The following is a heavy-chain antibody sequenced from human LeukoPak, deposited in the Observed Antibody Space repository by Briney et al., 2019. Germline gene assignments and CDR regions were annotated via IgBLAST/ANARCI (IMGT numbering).Heavy chain of an antibody. CDR2: IYPRDGST. J-gene: IGHJ5*02. Sequence: ASVKVSCKASGYTFTSNYIHWVRQAPGQGLEWMGMIYPRDGSTSYAQKFQGRVTVTRDTSTSTVHMELSGLRSEDTAVYYCASGYYSSGWPDDNWFDPWGQGTLVTVSS. D-gene: IGHD6-19*01. CDR1: GYTFTSNY. CDR3: ASGYYSSGWPDDNWFDP. V-gene: IGHV1-46*01.